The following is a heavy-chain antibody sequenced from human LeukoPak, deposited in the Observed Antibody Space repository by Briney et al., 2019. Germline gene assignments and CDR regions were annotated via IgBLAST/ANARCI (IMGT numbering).Heavy chain of an antibody. J-gene: IGHJ6*03. D-gene: IGHD3-16*02. CDR2: IKQDGSEK. CDR3: AREGLDDYVWGSYRPYYMDV. Sequence: GGSLRLSCAASGFTFSSYWMSWVRQAPGKGLEWVANIKQDGSEKYYVDSVKGRFTISRDNAKNSLHLQMNSLRAEDTAVYYCAREGLDDYVWGSYRPYYMDVWGKGTTVTVSS. CDR1: GFTFSSYW. V-gene: IGHV3-7*01.